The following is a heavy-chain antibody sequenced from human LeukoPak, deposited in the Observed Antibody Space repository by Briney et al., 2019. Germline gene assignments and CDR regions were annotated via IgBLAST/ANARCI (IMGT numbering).Heavy chain of an antibody. Sequence: GGSLRLSCAGSGFTFSSYGMHWVRQAPGKGLEWVAFIRYDGSNKYYADSVKGRFTISRDNSKNTLYLQMNSLRAEDTAVYYCARDYSSSSWAGFDYWGQGTLVTVSS. V-gene: IGHV3-30*02. J-gene: IGHJ4*02. CDR1: GFTFSSYG. CDR2: IRYDGSNK. CDR3: ARDYSSSSWAGFDY. D-gene: IGHD6-6*01.